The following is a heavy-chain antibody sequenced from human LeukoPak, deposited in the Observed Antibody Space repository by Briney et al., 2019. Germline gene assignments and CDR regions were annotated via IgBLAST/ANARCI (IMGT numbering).Heavy chain of an antibody. V-gene: IGHV3-21*01. CDR2: ISISSSYI. CDR1: GFTFSSYS. D-gene: IGHD1-26*01. Sequence: PGGSLRLSCAASGFTFSSYSMNWVRQAPGKGLEWVSSISISSSYIYYADSVKGRFTISRDKAKNSLYLQMNSLRAEDTAVYYCARGATPSLMLYYMDVWGKGTTVTVSS. CDR3: ARGATPSLMLYYMDV. J-gene: IGHJ6*03.